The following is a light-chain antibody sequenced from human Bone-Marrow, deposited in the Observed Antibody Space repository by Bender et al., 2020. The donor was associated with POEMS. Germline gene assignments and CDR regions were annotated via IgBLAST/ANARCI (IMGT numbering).Light chain of an antibody. Sequence: YVSWYQQHPGKAPRLMIYDVTKRPSGVPGRFSGSKSGNTASLTISGLQAEDEADYYCCSFAGYSTADVVLGGGTKLTVL. CDR3: CSFAGYSTADVV. V-gene: IGLV2-11*03. J-gene: IGLJ2*01. CDR2: DVT. CDR1: Y.